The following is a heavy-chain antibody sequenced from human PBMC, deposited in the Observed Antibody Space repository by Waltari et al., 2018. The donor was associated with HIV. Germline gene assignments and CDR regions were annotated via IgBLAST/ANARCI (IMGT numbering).Heavy chain of an antibody. Sequence: QVRLVQSGPEVKKPGASVKVSCKTSGYIFSNFAMSWVRQAPGQGLEWIGWISAYNGNTDFAQKFQGRVSLTTDSSTNTAYMELRTLRSDDTAMYYCARDTPGWKAASLLDYWGQGTLVTVSS. J-gene: IGHJ4*02. CDR1: GYIFSNFA. CDR3: ARDTPGWKAASLLDY. CDR2: ISAYNGNT. D-gene: IGHD1-1*01. V-gene: IGHV1-18*01.